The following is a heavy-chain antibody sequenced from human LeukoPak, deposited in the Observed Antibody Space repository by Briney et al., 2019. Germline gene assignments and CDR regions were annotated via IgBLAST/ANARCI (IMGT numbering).Heavy chain of an antibody. CDR2: IYTSGST. CDR1: GGSISSGTYF. V-gene: IGHV4-61*02. CDR3: ARPGTDLRYFDWLPTYYFDY. J-gene: IGHJ4*02. D-gene: IGHD3-9*01. Sequence: SETLSLTCTVSGGSISSGTYFWTWIRQPAGKGLEWIGRIYTSGSTNYNPSLKSRVTISVDTSKNQFSLKLSSVTAADTAVYYCARPGTDLRYFDWLPTYYFDYWGQGTLVTVSS.